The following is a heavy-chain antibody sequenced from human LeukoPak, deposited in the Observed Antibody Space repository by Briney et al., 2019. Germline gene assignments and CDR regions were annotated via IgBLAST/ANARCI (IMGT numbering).Heavy chain of an antibody. J-gene: IGHJ4*02. Sequence: SETLSLTRAVYGGSFSGYYWNWIRQPPGKGLEWIGEINHRGSTSYNPSLKSRVTISVDTSKNQFSLKLNSVTAADTAVYYCARGAPNNSGWHWGAWGQGTLVTVSS. CDR2: INHRGST. CDR3: ARGAPNNSGWHWGA. V-gene: IGHV4-34*01. CDR1: GGSFSGYY. D-gene: IGHD6-19*01.